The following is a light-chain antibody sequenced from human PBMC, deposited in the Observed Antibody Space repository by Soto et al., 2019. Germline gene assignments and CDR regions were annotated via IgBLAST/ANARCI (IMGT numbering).Light chain of an antibody. V-gene: IGKV3-15*01. J-gene: IGKJ4*01. CDR2: GAS. Sequence: EIVMTQSPDTLSVSPGERATLSCRASQSVSSNLAWYQQKSGQTPRLLIYGASTRATDIPARFSGSGSGTEFTLTISSLQSEDFAVYYCQQYSTWPLTFGGGTKLEIK. CDR1: QSVSSN. CDR3: QQYSTWPLT.